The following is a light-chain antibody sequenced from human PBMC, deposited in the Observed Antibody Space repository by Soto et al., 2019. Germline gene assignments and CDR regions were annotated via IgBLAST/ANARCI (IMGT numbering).Light chain of an antibody. V-gene: IGLV2-11*01. CDR3: CSYAGSYTLV. Sequence: QSALAQPRSVSGSPGQSVAISCTGTSSDVGDYNYVSWYQQHPGKAPKLMIYDVSARPSGVPNRFSGSKSGNTASLTISGLQTEDEADYYCCSYAGSYTLVFGGGTKLTVL. CDR1: SSDVGDYNY. J-gene: IGLJ3*02. CDR2: DVS.